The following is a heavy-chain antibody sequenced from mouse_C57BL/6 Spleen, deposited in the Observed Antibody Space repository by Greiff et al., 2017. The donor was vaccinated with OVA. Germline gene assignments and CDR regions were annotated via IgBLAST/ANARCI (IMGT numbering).Heavy chain of an antibody. D-gene: IGHD2-12*01. CDR1: GYTFTDYE. Sequence: QVKLQQSGAELVRPGASVTLSCKASGYTFTDYEMHWVKQTPVHGLEWIGAIDPETGGTAYNQKFKGKAILTADKSSSTAYMELRSLTSEDSAVYYCTSGNYDDEAYWGQGTLVTVSA. V-gene: IGHV1-15*01. CDR3: TSGNYDDEAY. J-gene: IGHJ3*01. CDR2: IDPETGGT.